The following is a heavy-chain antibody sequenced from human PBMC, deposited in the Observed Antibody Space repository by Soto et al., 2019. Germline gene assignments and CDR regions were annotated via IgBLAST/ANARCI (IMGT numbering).Heavy chain of an antibody. J-gene: IGHJ4*02. CDR2: IWSDGSDK. CDR1: GFTFSDSG. CDR3: VGGNPYSRPAGLGGGFDY. Sequence: QVQLVESGGGVVQPGGSLRLSCATSGFTFSDSGMHWVRQAPGKGLEWVAVIWSDGSDKSYADSVEGRFTISRDNSKKTLFFQKKRPGAEGTGLYLLVGGNPYSRPAGLGGGFDYWGQGTLVTVSS. V-gene: IGHV3-33*01. D-gene: IGHD3-16*01.